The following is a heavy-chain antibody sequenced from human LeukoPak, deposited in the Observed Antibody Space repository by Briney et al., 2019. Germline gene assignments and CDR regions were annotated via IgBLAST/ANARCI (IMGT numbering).Heavy chain of an antibody. Sequence: SQTLSLTCSVSGGSISSGDYYWSWIRQPPGKGLEWIGYIYYSGSTCYNPSLKSRVTISVDTSKNQFSLRLSSVTAADTAVYYCARLDSSGYYPTYYFDYWGQGTLVTVSS. J-gene: IGHJ4*02. CDR2: IYYSGST. CDR1: GGSISSGDYY. V-gene: IGHV4-30-4*01. CDR3: ARLDSSGYYPTYYFDY. D-gene: IGHD3-22*01.